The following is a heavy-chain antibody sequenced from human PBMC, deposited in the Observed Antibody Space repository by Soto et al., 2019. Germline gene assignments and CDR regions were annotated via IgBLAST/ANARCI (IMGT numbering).Heavy chain of an antibody. CDR2: IWYDGSNK. J-gene: IGHJ4*02. Sequence: PGGSLRLSCAASGFTFSSYGMHWVRQAPGKGLEWVAVIWYDGSNKYYADSVKGRFTISRDNSKNTLYLQMNSLRAEDTAVYYCARDRVVSGYSSGCFGYWGQGTLVTVSS. CDR3: ARDRVVSGYSSGCFGY. CDR1: GFTFSSYG. V-gene: IGHV3-33*01. D-gene: IGHD6-19*01.